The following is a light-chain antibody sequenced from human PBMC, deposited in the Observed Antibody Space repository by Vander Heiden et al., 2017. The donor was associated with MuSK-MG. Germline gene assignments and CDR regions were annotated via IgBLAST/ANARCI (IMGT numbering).Light chain of an antibody. CDR1: QGISRY. J-gene: IGKJ3*01. V-gene: IGKV1-8*01. CDR2: AAS. CDR3: QQYYSYPHT. Sequence: AIRMTQSPSSFSASAGDRVTITCRASQGISRYLAWYQQKPGKAPKLLIYAASTLQSGVPSRFSGSGYGTDFTLTISCLQSEDIATYYCQQYYSYPHTFGHGTKVDIK.